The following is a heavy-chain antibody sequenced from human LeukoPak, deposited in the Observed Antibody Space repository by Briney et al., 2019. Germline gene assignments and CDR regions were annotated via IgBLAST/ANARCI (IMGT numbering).Heavy chain of an antibody. Sequence: ASVKVSCKASGHTFSRSYMHWVRQAPGQGLEWMGVINPSGTWTSYAQKFRGRITMTRDMSTSTDYMELRSLGFEDTAVYNCAKDNSVGDIAWWFDPWGQGTLVTVSS. CDR2: INPSGTWT. J-gene: IGHJ5*02. CDR1: GHTFSRSY. V-gene: IGHV1-46*01. D-gene: IGHD1-26*01. CDR3: AKDNSVGDIAWWFDP.